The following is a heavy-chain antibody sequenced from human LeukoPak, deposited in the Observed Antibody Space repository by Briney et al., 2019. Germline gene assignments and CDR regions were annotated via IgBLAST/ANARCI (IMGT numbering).Heavy chain of an antibody. CDR2: IIPIFGTA. Sequence: SVTVSRKSSGGSFSSYAISWVRQAPGQGLEWMGGIIPIFGTANYEQKFQGRVTFTTNESTSTAYMELSSLRSEDTAVYYCARGGSSGFDYWGQGTLVTVSS. V-gene: IGHV1-69*05. CDR3: ARGGSSGFDY. D-gene: IGHD3-22*01. J-gene: IGHJ4*02. CDR1: GGSFSSYA.